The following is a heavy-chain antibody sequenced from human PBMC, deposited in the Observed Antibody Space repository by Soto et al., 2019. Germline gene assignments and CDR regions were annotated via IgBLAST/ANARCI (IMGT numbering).Heavy chain of an antibody. D-gene: IGHD3-22*01. CDR2: IYYSGST. Sequence: KPSETLSLTCTVSGGSISSYYWSWIRQPPGKGLEWIGYIYYSGSTNYNPSLKSRVTISVDTSKNQFSLKLSSVTAADTAVYYCARVAYYDSSGYDAFDIWGQGTMVTVSS. CDR3: ARVAYYDSSGYDAFDI. V-gene: IGHV4-59*01. CDR1: GGSISSYY. J-gene: IGHJ3*02.